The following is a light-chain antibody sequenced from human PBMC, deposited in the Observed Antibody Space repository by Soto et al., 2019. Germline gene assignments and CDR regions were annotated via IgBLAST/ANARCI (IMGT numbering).Light chain of an antibody. CDR3: CSYAGSSTL. CDR2: EVS. J-gene: IGLJ2*01. CDR1: SSDVGSYNL. Sequence: QSVLTQPASVSGSPGQSITISCTGTSSDVGSYNLVSWYQQHPGKAPKLMIYEVSKRPSGVSNRFSGSKSGNTASLTISGLQAEDGADYYCCSYAGSSTLFGGGTKLTVL. V-gene: IGLV2-23*02.